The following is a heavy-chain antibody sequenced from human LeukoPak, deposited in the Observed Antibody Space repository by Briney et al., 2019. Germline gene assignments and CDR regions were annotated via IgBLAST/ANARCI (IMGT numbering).Heavy chain of an antibody. J-gene: IGHJ3*02. V-gene: IGHV1-69*13. CDR1: GGTFSSYA. CDR2: IIPIFGTA. D-gene: IGHD6-6*01. Sequence: GASVKVSCKASGGTFSSYAISWVRQAPGRGLEWMGGIIPIFGTANYAQKFQGRVTITADESTSTAYMELSSLRSEDTAVYYCARDDSSAFDIWGQGTMVTVSS. CDR3: ARDDSSAFDI.